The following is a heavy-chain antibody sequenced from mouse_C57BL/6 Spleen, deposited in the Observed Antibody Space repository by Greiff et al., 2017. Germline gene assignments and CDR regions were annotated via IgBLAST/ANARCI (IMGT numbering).Heavy chain of an antibody. CDR1: GYTFTSYW. V-gene: IGHV1-72*01. Sequence: QVQLQQPGAELVKPGASVKLSCKASGYTFTSYWMHWVKQRPGRGLEWIGRIDPNSGGTKYNEKFKSKATLTVDKPSSTAYMQLSSLTSEDSAVYYWAREEAIYYDFWFAYWGQGTLVTVSA. CDR2: IDPNSGGT. D-gene: IGHD2-4*01. CDR3: AREEAIYYDFWFAY. J-gene: IGHJ3*01.